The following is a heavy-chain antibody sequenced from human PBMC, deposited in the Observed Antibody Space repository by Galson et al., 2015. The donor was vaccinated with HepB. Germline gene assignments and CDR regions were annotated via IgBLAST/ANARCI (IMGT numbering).Heavy chain of an antibody. CDR2: IYPGDSDT. J-gene: IGHJ3*02. D-gene: IGHD3-22*01. CDR1: GYSFTSYW. CDR3: ARQKGPYYHDSSGYYFDAFDI. V-gene: IGHV5-51*01. Sequence: SGAEVKKPGESLKISCKGSGYSFTSYWIGWVRQMPGKGLEWMGIIYPGDSDTRYSPSFQGQVTISADKSISTAYLQWSSLKASDTAMYYCARQKGPYYHDSSGYYFDAFDIWGQGTMVTVSS.